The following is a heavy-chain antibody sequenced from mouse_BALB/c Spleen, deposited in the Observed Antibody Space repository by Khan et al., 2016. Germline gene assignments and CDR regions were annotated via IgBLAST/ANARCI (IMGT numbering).Heavy chain of an antibody. CDR3: AKNPTATLGY. CDR2: INPSMGYA. J-gene: IGHJ4*01. D-gene: IGHD1-2*01. CDR1: GFTFTTYL. Sequence: GADLAKPGASAKMSCKASGFTFTTYLMHWVKQRPGQGLEWIGYINPSMGYADYTQRSKDKATLTPDKSPRTAYIHLSSLTPEDPAANYCAKNPTATLGYWGLGTSVTVSS. V-gene: IGHV1-7*01.